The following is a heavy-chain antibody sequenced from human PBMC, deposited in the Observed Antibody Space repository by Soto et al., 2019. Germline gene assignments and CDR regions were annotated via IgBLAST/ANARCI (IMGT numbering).Heavy chain of an antibody. CDR2: INAGNGNI. Sequence: ASVKVSCKASGYTFTSYAMHWVRQAPGQRLEWMGWINAGNGNIKYSQKFQGRVTITKNTSASTAYMELSSLRSEDTAVYYCARGPLRNWFDPWGQGTLVTVSS. J-gene: IGHJ5*02. V-gene: IGHV1-3*01. D-gene: IGHD5-12*01. CDR1: GYTFTSYA. CDR3: ARGPLRNWFDP.